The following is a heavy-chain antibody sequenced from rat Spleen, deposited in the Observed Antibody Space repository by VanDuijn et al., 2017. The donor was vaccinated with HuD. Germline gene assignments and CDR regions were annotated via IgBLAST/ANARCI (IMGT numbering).Heavy chain of an antibody. CDR3: TRDRRIRGTDYFDH. Sequence: EVQLAESGGGLVQPGGSLKLSCAASGFTFSDYYMAWVRQAPTKGLEWVASIIYDGSSTYYRDSVKGRFTISRDNAKSTLYLQMDSLRSEDTATYYCTRDRRIRGTDYFDHWGQGVMVTVSS. D-gene: IGHD4-3*01. V-gene: IGHV5-20*01. CDR2: IIYDGSST. CDR1: GFTFSDYY. J-gene: IGHJ2*01.